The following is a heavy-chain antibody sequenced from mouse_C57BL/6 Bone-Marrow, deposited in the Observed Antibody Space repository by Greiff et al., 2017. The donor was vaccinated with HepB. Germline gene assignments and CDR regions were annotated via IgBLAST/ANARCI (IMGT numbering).Heavy chain of an antibody. CDR3: ARRGYYGSSREALFDY. J-gene: IGHJ2*01. CDR2: IYWDDDK. Sequence: QVTLKESGPGILQSSQTLSLTCSFSGFSLSTSGMGVSWIRQPSGKGLEWLAHIYWDDDKRYNPSLKSRLTISKDTSRNQVFLKITSVDTADTATYYGARRGYYGSSREALFDYWGQGTTLTVSS. D-gene: IGHD1-1*01. CDR1: GFSLSTSGMG. V-gene: IGHV8-12*01.